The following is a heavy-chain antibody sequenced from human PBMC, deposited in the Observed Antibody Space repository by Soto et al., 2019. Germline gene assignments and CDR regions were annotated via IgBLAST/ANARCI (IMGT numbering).Heavy chain of an antibody. Sequence: QVQLVQSGAEVKKPGSSVKVSCKASGGTFSSYSINWVRQAPGQGLEWMGEIIPIFGTATYAQKFQGSVTITADASTSTAYLALSRLRSEDTAVYYCARDGGRHSGGIDYWGQGTLVTVSS. D-gene: IGHD1-26*01. J-gene: IGHJ4*02. CDR3: ARDGGRHSGGIDY. CDR1: GGTFSSYS. V-gene: IGHV1-69*01. CDR2: IIPIFGTA.